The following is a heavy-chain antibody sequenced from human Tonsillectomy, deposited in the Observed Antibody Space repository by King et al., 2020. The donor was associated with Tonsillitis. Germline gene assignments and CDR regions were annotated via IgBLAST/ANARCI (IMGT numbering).Heavy chain of an antibody. Sequence: VQLVESGGGLVKPGGSLRFSCAASGFTFSNAWMSWVRQAPGKGLEWVGRIKSKTDGETTDYAAPVKGRFTISRDDSKNTLYLQMNSLKTEDTAVYYCITGGRGDYSPVGLFDYWGQGTLVTVSS. CDR1: GFTFSNAW. J-gene: IGHJ4*02. CDR3: ITGGRGDYSPVGLFDY. CDR2: IKSKTDGETT. V-gene: IGHV3-15*01. D-gene: IGHD4-17*01.